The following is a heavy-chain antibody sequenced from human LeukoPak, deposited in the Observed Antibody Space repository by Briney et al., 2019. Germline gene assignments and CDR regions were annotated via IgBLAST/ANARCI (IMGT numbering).Heavy chain of an antibody. CDR1: GGSISSYY. CDR3: AKGLRHGAFDV. CDR2: IYYSGST. V-gene: IGHV4-59*01. J-gene: IGHJ3*01. Sequence: SETLSLTCTVSGGSISSYYWSWIRQPPVKGLEWIGYIYYSGSTNYNPSLKSRVTISVDTSKNQFSLKLSSVTAADTAVYYCAKGLRHGAFDVWGQGTMVTVSS. D-gene: IGHD4-17*01.